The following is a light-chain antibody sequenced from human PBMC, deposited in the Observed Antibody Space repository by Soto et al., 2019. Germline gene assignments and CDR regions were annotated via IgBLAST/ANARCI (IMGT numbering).Light chain of an antibody. CDR3: ALFMGNGISV. CDR2: STS. J-gene: IGLJ1*01. Sequence: QTVVTQESSFSVSPGGTVTLTCALISGSVSTANNPNWYQQTPGQAPRTLIYSTSTRSSGVPDRFSGSILGNKAALTITGAQADDESDYDCALFMGNGISVFGTGTKLTVL. CDR1: SGSVSTANN. V-gene: IGLV8-61*01.